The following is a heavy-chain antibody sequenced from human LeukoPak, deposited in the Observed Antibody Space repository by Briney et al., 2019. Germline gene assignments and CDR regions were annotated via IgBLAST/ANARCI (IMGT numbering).Heavy chain of an antibody. V-gene: IGHV5-51*01. CDR1: GYSFTSYW. Sequence: GESLKISCKGSGYSFTSYWIGWVRQMPGKGLEWMGIIYPGGSDTRYSPSFQGQVTISADKSISTAYLQWSSLKASDTAMYYCARGLGRFFYYYYMDVWGKGTTVTVSS. D-gene: IGHD3-3*01. J-gene: IGHJ6*03. CDR2: IYPGGSDT. CDR3: ARGLGRFFYYYYMDV.